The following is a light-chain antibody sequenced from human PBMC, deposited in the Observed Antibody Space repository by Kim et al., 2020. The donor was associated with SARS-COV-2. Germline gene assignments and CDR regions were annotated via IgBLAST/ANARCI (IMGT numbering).Light chain of an antibody. CDR2: GKN. CDR1: SLRSYY. V-gene: IGLV3-19*01. CDR3: NSRDSNDNVV. J-gene: IGLJ2*01. Sequence: ALGQTVRITCNGDSLRSYYATWYQQKPGQAPILVIYGKNNRPSGIPDRFSGSSSGNTASLTITGTQAGDEADYYCNSRDSNDNVVFGGGTQLTVL.